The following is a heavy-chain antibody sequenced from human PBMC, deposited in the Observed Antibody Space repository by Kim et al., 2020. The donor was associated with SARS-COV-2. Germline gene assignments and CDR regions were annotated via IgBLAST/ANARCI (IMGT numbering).Heavy chain of an antibody. D-gene: IGHD1-1*01. CDR3: ATLTRGSGVDV. Sequence: GGSLRLSCAASEFTFNNYWMRWVRQAPGKGLECVATVNQDGTDKYYVDSVKGRFTISRDNPKNSLFLQMNSLRVDDTAVYYCATLTRGSGVDVWGRGTTVTGSS. J-gene: IGHJ6*02. CDR2: VNQDGTDK. CDR1: EFTFNNYW. V-gene: IGHV3-7*03.